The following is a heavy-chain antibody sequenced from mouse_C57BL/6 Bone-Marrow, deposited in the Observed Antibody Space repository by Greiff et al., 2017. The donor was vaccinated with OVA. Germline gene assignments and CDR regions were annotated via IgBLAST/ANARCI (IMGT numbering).Heavy chain of an antibody. V-gene: IGHV1-55*01. CDR2: IYPGSGST. D-gene: IGHD2-4*01. J-gene: IGHJ1*03. CDR1: GYTFTSYW. Sequence: VQLQQPGAELVKPGASVKMSCQASGYTFTSYWITWVKQRPGQGLEWIGDIYPGSGSTNYNEKFKSKATLTVDTSSSTAYMQLSSLTSENSAVYYFSRYDYSYCYFDFWGTGTTLTVSS. CDR3: SRYDYSYCYFDF.